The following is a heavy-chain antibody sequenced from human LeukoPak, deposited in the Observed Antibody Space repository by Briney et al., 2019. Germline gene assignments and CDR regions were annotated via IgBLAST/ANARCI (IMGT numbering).Heavy chain of an antibody. CDR2: IYHSGST. CDR1: GGSISNNNW. CDR3: ARGLSLNPGYYFYGMDV. Sequence: PSETLSLTCAVSGGSISNNNWWSWVRQPPGKGPEWIGEIYHSGSTNYNPSLKSRVTISVDKSKNQISLKVTSVTAADTAVYYCARGLSLNPGYYFYGMDVWGQGTTVTVSS. V-gene: IGHV4-4*02. J-gene: IGHJ6*01.